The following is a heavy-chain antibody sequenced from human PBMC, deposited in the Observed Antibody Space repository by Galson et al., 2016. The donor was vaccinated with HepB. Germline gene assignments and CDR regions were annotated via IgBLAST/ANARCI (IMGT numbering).Heavy chain of an antibody. D-gene: IGHD6-6*01. J-gene: IGHJ5*02. CDR2: IYDSGIT. V-gene: IGHV4-59*01. CDR3: ARSSLAARAWFDP. Sequence: SETLSLTCTVSGGSINSYYWSWIRHPPGKGLEWIGYIYDSGITNYNPSLKSRVTISVDTSKKHFSVKLSSVTAADTAVYYCARSSLAARAWFDPWGQGTLVIVSS. CDR1: GGSINSYY.